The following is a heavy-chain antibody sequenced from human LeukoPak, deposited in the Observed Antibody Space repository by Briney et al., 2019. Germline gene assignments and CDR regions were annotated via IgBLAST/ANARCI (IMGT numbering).Heavy chain of an antibody. CDR3: ARDRTPHNDH. Sequence: GGSLRLSSAASGFTLSDYGMNWVRQAPGKGLEWVSYISSSGGTIYYADSVKGRFTISRDNAKSSLYLQMNSLRAEDTAVYYCARDRTPHNDHWGQGTLVTVSS. V-gene: IGHV3-48*03. D-gene: IGHD2-2*01. CDR2: ISSSGGTI. CDR1: GFTLSDYG. J-gene: IGHJ4*02.